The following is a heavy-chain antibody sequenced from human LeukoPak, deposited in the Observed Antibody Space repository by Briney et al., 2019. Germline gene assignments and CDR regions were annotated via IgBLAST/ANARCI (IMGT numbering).Heavy chain of an antibody. J-gene: IGHJ4*02. CDR1: GYSFTSYW. CDR2: IYPGDSDT. D-gene: IGHD6-19*01. V-gene: IGHV5-51*01. CDR3: ARRSGSGWYSYYFDY. Sequence: GESLQISCKGSGYSFTSYWIGWVRQVPGKGLEWMGIIYPGDSDTRYSPSFQGQVTISADKSISTAYLQWSSLKASDTAMYYCARRSGSGWYSYYFDYWGQGTLVTVSS.